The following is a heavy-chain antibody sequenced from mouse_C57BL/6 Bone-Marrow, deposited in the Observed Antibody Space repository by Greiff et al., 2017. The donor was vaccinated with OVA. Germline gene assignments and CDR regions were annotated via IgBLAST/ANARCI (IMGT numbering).Heavy chain of an antibody. Sequence: EVQLQQSGTVLARPGASVKMSCKTSGYTFTSYWMHWVKQRPGQGLEWIGAIYPGNSDTSYNQKFKGKAKLTAVTSASTAYMELSSLTNEDSAVYYCTRSCDYDRTWFAYWGQGTLVTVSA. CDR3: TRSCDYDRTWFAY. CDR1: GYTFTSYW. J-gene: IGHJ3*01. CDR2: IYPGNSDT. D-gene: IGHD2-4*01. V-gene: IGHV1-5*01.